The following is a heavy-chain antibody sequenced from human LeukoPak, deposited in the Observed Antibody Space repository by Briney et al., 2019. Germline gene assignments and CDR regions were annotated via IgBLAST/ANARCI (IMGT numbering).Heavy chain of an antibody. CDR1: GGSISSYY. D-gene: IGHD6-13*01. CDR2: IYYSGST. V-gene: IGHV4-59*08. CDR3: ARHEGSSSRTDGMDV. Sequence: PSETLSLTCTASGGSISSYYWNWIRQPPGKGLEWIGYIYYSGSTNYNPSLKSRVTISVDTSKNQFSLKLSSVTAADTAVYYCARHEGSSSRTDGMDVWGQGTTVTVSS. J-gene: IGHJ6*02.